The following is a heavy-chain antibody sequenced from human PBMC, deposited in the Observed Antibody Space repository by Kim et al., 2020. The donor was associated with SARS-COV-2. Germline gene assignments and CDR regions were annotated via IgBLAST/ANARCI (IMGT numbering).Heavy chain of an antibody. V-gene: IGHV3-23*01. Sequence: GGSLRLSCAASGFTFSSYAMGWVRQAPGKGLEWVSAISGSGGSTYYADSVKGRFTISRDNSKNTLYLQMNSLGAEDTAVYYCAKTVSGMFDFWGQGTLVTVSS. J-gene: IGHJ4*02. CDR1: GFTFSSYA. CDR3: AKTVSGMFDF. D-gene: IGHD1-20*01. CDR2: ISGSGGST.